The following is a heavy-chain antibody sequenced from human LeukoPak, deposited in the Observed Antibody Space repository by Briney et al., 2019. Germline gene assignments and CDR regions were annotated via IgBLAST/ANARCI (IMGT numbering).Heavy chain of an antibody. CDR2: ISYDGSNT. CDR3: ARARRDGYHYYYYYMDV. J-gene: IGHJ6*03. CDR1: GFTFNNYG. V-gene: IGHV3-30*03. Sequence: GGSLRLSCAASGFTFNNYGMHWVRQAPGKGLEWVAIISYDGSNTYYADSVKGRFTISRDNSKNTLYLQMNSLRAEDTAVYYCARARRDGYHYYYYYMDVWGKGTTVTVSS. D-gene: IGHD5-24*01.